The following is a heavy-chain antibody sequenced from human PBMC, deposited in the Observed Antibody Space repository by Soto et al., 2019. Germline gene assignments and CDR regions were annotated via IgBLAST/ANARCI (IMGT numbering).Heavy chain of an antibody. D-gene: IGHD4-4*01. V-gene: IGHV1-69*13. CDR3: ARGLQWPEDYYYYMYV. CDR1: GGTFSSYA. J-gene: IGHJ6*03. Sequence: EASVKVSCKASGGTFSSYAISWVRQAPGQGLEWMGGIIPIFGTANYAQKFQGRVTITADESTSTAYMELSSLRSEDTAVYYCARGLQWPEDYYYYMYVWGKGTTVTVSS. CDR2: IIPIFGTA.